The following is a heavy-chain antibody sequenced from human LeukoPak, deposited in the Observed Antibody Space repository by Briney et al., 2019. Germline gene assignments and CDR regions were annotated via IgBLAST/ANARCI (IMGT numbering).Heavy chain of an antibody. V-gene: IGHV4-34*01. Sequence: SETLSLTCAVYGGSFSGYYWSWIRQPPGKGLEWIGEINHSGSTNYNPFLKSRVTISVDASKNLFALKLSSVTAADTAVYYCARDRYCSGGSCYLGWFDPWGQGTLVTVSS. D-gene: IGHD2-15*01. CDR3: ARDRYCSGGSCYLGWFDP. J-gene: IGHJ5*02. CDR1: GGSFSGYY. CDR2: INHSGST.